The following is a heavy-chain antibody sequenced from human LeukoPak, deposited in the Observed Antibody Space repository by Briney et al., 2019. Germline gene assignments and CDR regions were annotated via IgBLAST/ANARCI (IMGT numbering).Heavy chain of an antibody. J-gene: IGHJ4*02. V-gene: IGHV3-23*01. CDR1: GFTFSRYD. Sequence: PGGSLRLSCAASGFTFSRYDMSWVRQAPGKGLEWVSGISGSGDSTYYADSVKGRFTISRENSKNTLYLQVNSLRAEDTAVYYWAKDPTGTPKKRVFYFDYWGQGTLVTVSS. CDR2: ISGSGDST. D-gene: IGHD3-10*01. CDR3: AKDPTGTPKKRVFYFDY.